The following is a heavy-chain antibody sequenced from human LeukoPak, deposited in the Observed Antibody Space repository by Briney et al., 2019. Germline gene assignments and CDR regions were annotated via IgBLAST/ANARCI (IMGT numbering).Heavy chain of an antibody. Sequence: ESGPTLVKPTQTLTLTCTFSGFSLSRNTVGVGWIRQPPGGALEWLASICWNDNKRYRPSLRDRVTITKDTSKNQVVLTLTNMDPVDTATYYCAHRGVVREKYFLQRGQGTLVIVS. CDR3: AHRGVVREKYFLQ. J-gene: IGHJ1*01. D-gene: IGHD3-10*01. CDR2: ICWNDNK. CDR1: GFSLSRNTVG. V-gene: IGHV2-5*01.